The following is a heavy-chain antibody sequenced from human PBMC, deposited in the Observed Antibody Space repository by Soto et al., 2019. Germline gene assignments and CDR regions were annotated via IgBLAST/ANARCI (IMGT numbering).Heavy chain of an antibody. J-gene: IGHJ4*02. D-gene: IGHD6-6*01. V-gene: IGHV4-30-4*01. CDR3: ARVYSSSMYFAY. Sequence: SETLSLTCTVSGVSISSGDYYWSWIRQPPGKGLEWIGYIYYSGSTYYNPSLKSRVTISVDTSKNQFSLKLSSVTAADTAVYYCARVYSSSMYFAYSAQGTLVIVT. CDR1: GVSISSGDYY. CDR2: IYYSGST.